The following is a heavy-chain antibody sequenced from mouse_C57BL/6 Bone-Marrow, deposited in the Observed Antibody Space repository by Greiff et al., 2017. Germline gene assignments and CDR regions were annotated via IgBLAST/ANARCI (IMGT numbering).Heavy chain of an antibody. D-gene: IGHD4-1*01. Sequence: DVMLVESGGGLVKPGGSLKLSCAASGFTFSSYAMSWVRQTPEKRLEWVATISDGGSYTYYPDNVKGRFTISRDNAKNNLYLQMSHLKSEDTAMYYCARENWDVAYWGQGTLVTVSA. CDR3: ARENWDVAY. J-gene: IGHJ3*01. CDR2: ISDGGSYT. V-gene: IGHV5-4*01. CDR1: GFTFSSYA.